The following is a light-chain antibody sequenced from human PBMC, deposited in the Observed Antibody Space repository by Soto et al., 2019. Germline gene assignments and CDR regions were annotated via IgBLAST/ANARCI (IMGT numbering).Light chain of an antibody. V-gene: IGKV3-20*01. J-gene: IGKJ1*01. CDR1: QSVRSN. CDR3: QQYGSSGT. Sequence: EIVLAQSPGALSLSRGERATRSCRASQSVRSNLAWYQQKPGQAPRLLIYDASTRAPGIPARFSGSGSGTDFTLTISRLEPEDFAVYYCQQYGSSGTFGQGTKVDIK. CDR2: DAS.